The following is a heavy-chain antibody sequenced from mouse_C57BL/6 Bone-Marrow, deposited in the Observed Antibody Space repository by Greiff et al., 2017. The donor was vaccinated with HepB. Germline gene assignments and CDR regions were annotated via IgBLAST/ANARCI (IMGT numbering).Heavy chain of an antibody. V-gene: IGHV10-1*01. CDR2: IRSKSNNYAT. CDR3: VRQRWEPLAFDD. CDR1: GFSFNTYA. Sequence: EAGGGLVQPKGSLKLSCAASGFSFNTYAMNWVRQAPGKGLEWVARIRSKSNNYATYYADSVKDRFTISRDDSESMLYLQMNNLKTEDTAMYYCVRQRWEPLAFDDWGQGTTLTVSS. D-gene: IGHD1-1*02. J-gene: IGHJ2*01.